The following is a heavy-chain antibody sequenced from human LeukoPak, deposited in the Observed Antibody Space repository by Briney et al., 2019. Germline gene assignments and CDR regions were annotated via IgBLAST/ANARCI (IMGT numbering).Heavy chain of an antibody. D-gene: IGHD6-13*01. J-gene: IGHJ5*02. CDR3: ATAELGSSSWSRNWFDP. V-gene: IGHV1-24*01. CDR1: GYTLTELS. CDR2: FYPEDGET. Sequence: ASVKVSCKVSGYTLTELSMHWVRQAPGKGLEWMGGFYPEDGETIYAQKFQGRVTMTEDTSTDTAYMELSSLRSEDTAVYYCATAELGSSSWSRNWFDPWGQGTLVTVSS.